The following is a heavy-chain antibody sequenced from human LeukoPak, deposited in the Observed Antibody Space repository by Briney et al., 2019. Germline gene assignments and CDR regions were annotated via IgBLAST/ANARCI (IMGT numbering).Heavy chain of an antibody. CDR2: ISSYNGNT. D-gene: IGHD5-18*01. J-gene: IGHJ5*02. Sequence: ASVKVSCKASGYTFTNNGISWVRQAPGQGLEWMGWISSYNGNTNYAQKLQGRVTMTTDTSTSTAHMELRSLRSDDTAVYFCAREATGYTNGSPSYFDLWGLGTVVTVSS. CDR3: AREATGYTNGSPSYFDL. V-gene: IGHV1-18*01. CDR1: GYTFTNNG.